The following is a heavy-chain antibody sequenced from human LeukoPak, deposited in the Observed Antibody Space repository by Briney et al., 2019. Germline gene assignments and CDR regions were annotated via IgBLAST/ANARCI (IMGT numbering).Heavy chain of an antibody. D-gene: IGHD3-22*01. V-gene: IGHV4-59*08. Sequence: SETLSLTCTVYGHSIANTYYWGWIRQSPGKGLEWIGSIHHSGNIFESGSTHYSPSLRSRVTASADPAKNQISLTLKSVTAADTAVYFCARNASSGFFNDWGQGTLVTVSS. CDR2: IHHSGNIFESGST. J-gene: IGHJ1*01. CDR1: GHSIANTYY. CDR3: ARNASSGFFND.